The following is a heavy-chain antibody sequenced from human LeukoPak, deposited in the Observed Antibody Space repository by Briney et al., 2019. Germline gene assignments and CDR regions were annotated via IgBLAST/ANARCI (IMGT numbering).Heavy chain of an antibody. V-gene: IGHV4-34*01. Sequence: SETLSLTCAVYGGSFSGHYWSWIRQPPGKGLEWIGEINHSGSTNYNPSLKSRVTISVDTSKNQFSLKLSSVTAADTAVYYCARAGTYYYYYMDVWGKGTMVTISS. J-gene: IGHJ6*03. D-gene: IGHD6-19*01. CDR1: GGSFSGHY. CDR3: ARAGTYYYYYMDV. CDR2: INHSGST.